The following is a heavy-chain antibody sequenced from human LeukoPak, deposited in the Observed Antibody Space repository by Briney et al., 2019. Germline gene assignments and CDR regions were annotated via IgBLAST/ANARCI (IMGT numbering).Heavy chain of an antibody. J-gene: IGHJ6*03. V-gene: IGHV3-11*04. CDR3: ARAYYYGSGRSYYYYMDV. D-gene: IGHD3-10*01. CDR1: GFTFSDNY. CDR2: ISSSGSI. Sequence: GGSLRLSCAASGFTFSDNYMSWIRQAPGKGLEWVSYISSSGSIYYADSVKGRFTISRDNAKNTLYLQMNSLRAEDTAVYYCARAYYYGSGRSYYYYMDVWGKGTTVTVSS.